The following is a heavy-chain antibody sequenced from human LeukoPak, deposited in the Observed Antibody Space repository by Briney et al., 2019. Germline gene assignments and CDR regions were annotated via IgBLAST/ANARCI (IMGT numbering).Heavy chain of an antibody. CDR3: ARGLSLVGATNDY. J-gene: IGHJ4*02. CDR1: GGSISSGGYY. Sequence: PSETLSLTCTVSGGSISSGGYYWSWIRQPPGKGLEWIGEINHSGSTNYNPSLKSRVTISVDTSKNQFSLKLSSVTAADTAVYYCARGLSLVGATNDYWGQGTLVTVSS. V-gene: IGHV4-39*07. D-gene: IGHD1-26*01. CDR2: INHSGST.